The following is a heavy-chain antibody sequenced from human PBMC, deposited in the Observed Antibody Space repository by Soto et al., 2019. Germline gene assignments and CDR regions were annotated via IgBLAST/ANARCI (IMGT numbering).Heavy chain of an antibody. Sequence: QVQLQQWGAGLLRPSETLSLTCAVYGGSFSAYHWSWIRQSPGKGLKWIGEIDYRGNTNYNPSLKSRVIMAVDTSKNQFSLKLHSVTAADTAVYYCARSMNDYRGHRWGFDFWGQGNLVTVSS. CDR1: GGSFSAYH. J-gene: IGHJ4*02. D-gene: IGHD5-12*01. V-gene: IGHV4-34*01. CDR2: IDYRGNT. CDR3: ARSMNDYRGHRWGFDF.